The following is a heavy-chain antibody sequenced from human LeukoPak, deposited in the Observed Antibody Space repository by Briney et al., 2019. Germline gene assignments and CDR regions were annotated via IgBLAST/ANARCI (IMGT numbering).Heavy chain of an antibody. Sequence: SETLSLTCTVSGGSISSYYWSWIRQPPGKGLEWIGYIYYSGSTNYNPSLKSRVTISVGTSKNQFSLKLSSVTAADTAVYYCARVGDGYNDAFDIWGQGTMVTVSS. CDR3: ARVGDGYNDAFDI. D-gene: IGHD5-24*01. V-gene: IGHV4-59*01. CDR2: IYYSGST. J-gene: IGHJ3*02. CDR1: GGSISSYY.